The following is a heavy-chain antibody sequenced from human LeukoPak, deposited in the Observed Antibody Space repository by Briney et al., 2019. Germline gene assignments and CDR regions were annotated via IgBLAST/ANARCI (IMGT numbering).Heavy chain of an antibody. J-gene: IGHJ3*02. CDR3: ARLFCSGTSCSYGGAFDI. CDR1: SGSISSGGYL. Sequence: SETLSLTCTVSSGSISSGGYLWSWIRHLPGKGLEWIGYMYHSGSAYQDPSLQSRVTMPVDTTKNQFSLNLNSVTAADTAVYYCARLFCSGTSCSYGGAFDIWGQGTMVTVSS. V-gene: IGHV4-31*03. D-gene: IGHD2-2*01. CDR2: MYHSGSA.